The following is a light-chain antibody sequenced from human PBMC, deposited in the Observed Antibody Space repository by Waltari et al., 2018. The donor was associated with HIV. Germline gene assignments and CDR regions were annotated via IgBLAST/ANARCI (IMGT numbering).Light chain of an antibody. Sequence: AIQMTQSPSSLSASVGDRVTITCRASQGIRNDLGWYQQKPGKAPKLLIYAASSLQSGVPSRFSGGGTGTDYTLTISSLQPDHFATYYCQQYYSTPTFGQGTRVEIK. J-gene: IGKJ1*01. CDR1: QGIRND. CDR2: AAS. CDR3: QQYYSTPT. V-gene: IGKV1-6*02.